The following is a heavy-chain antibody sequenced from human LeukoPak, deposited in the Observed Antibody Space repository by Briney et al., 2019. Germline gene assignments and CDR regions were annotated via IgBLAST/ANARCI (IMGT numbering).Heavy chain of an antibody. J-gene: IGHJ4*02. D-gene: IGHD2-15*01. Sequence: GGSLRLSCAASGFTFSSYAMSWVRQAPGKGLEWVSAISGSGGSTYYADSVKGRFTISRDNSKNTLYLQMNSLRAEDTAVYYCAKAHIVVVVAAVFDYWGQGTLVTVSS. CDR3: AKAHIVVVVAAVFDY. CDR1: GFTFSSYA. V-gene: IGHV3-23*01. CDR2: ISGSGGST.